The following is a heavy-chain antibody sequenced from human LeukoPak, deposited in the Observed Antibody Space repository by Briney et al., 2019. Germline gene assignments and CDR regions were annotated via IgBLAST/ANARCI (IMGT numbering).Heavy chain of an antibody. CDR1: GGTFSSYA. V-gene: IGHV1-2*02. CDR3: ARANGGDAFDI. Sequence: ASVKVSCKASGGTFSSYAISWVRQAPGQGLEWMGGIIPNSGGTNYAQKFQGRVTMTRDTSISTAYMELSRLRSDDTAVYYCARANGGDAFDIWGQGTMVTVSS. D-gene: IGHD4-23*01. J-gene: IGHJ3*02. CDR2: IIPNSGGT.